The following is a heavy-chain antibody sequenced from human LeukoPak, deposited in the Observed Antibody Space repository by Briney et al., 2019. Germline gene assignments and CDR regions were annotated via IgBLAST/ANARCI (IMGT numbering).Heavy chain of an antibody. V-gene: IGHV5-51*01. CDR2: IFPGDSDT. Sequence: GESLKISFKASGYSFTSYWIGWVRQMPGKGLEWMGIIFPGDSDTRYSPSFQGQVTISADKSISTAYLQWSSLKASDTAMYYCARVRGSGGFVIDYWGQGTLVTVSS. CDR3: ARVRGSGGFVIDY. D-gene: IGHD6-19*01. J-gene: IGHJ4*02. CDR1: GYSFTSYW.